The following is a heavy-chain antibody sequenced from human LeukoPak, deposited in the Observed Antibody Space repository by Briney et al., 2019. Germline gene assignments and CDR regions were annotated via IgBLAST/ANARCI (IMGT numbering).Heavy chain of an antibody. V-gene: IGHV4-30-2*01. CDR2: IYHSGST. J-gene: IGHJ6*03. D-gene: IGHD1-1*01. Sequence: SETLSLTCAVSGGSISSGGYSWSWIRQPPGKGLEWIGYIYHSGSTYYNPSLKSRVTISVDRSKNQFSLKLSSVTAADTAVYYCARERTGYYYYYMDVWGKGTTVTVSS. CDR3: ARERTGYYYYYMDV. CDR1: GGSISSGGYS.